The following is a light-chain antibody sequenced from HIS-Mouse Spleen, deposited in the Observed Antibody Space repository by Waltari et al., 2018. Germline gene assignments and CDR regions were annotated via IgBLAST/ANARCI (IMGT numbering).Light chain of an antibody. Sequence: SYELTQPPSVSVSPGQPARLTCSGDALPQKYAYWYQQKSGQAPVLVIYEDSQRPAGIPERFSGSSSGTMATLTISGAQVEDEADYYCYSTDSSGNHRVFGGGTKLTVL. CDR1: ALPQKY. CDR3: YSTDSSGNHRV. J-gene: IGLJ2*01. V-gene: IGLV3-10*01. CDR2: EDS.